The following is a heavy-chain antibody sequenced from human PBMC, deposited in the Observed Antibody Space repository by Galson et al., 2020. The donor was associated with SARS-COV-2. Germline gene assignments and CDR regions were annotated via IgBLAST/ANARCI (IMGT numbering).Heavy chain of an antibody. D-gene: IGHD3-22*01. Sequence: GESLKISCKDPGYTFITYWIGWVRQMPGKGLEWMGIIYPGDSDTRYSPSFQGQVIISADKSIGTTYLQLSSLKASDTAIYYCARRMTGLSEIYDNSWLDPWGQGTLVIVSS. J-gene: IGHJ5*02. CDR2: IYPGDSDT. CDR1: GYTFITYW. CDR3: ARRMTGLSEIYDNSWLDP. V-gene: IGHV5-51*01.